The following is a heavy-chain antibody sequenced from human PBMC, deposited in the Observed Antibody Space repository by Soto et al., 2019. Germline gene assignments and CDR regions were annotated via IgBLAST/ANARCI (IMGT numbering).Heavy chain of an antibody. Sequence: QITLKESGPTLVKPTQTLTLTCTFSGFSLSSRGVGVGWILQPQGKALEWLGLVYWDDDERYSPSLKSRLTITKDNSKNQVVLIMTNMVPVDTATYYCVRDSSGYYGFDYWGQGTLVTVSS. CDR1: GFSLSSRGVG. J-gene: IGHJ4*02. D-gene: IGHD3-22*01. V-gene: IGHV2-5*02. CDR3: VRDSSGYYGFDY. CDR2: VYWDDDE.